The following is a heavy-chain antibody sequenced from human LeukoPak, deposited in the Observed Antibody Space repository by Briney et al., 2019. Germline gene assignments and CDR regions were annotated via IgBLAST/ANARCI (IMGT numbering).Heavy chain of an antibody. Sequence: ASVKVSCKASGYTFTSYALHWLRQAPGQRLEWMGWINAGNGGTKYSQEFQGRVTITRDTSATTAYMELSSLRSEDMAMYYCARDGSRIAVAGTAYYFDYWGQGTLVTVSS. CDR2: INAGNGGT. J-gene: IGHJ4*02. D-gene: IGHD6-19*01. V-gene: IGHV1-3*03. CDR1: GYTFTSYA. CDR3: ARDGSRIAVAGTAYYFDY.